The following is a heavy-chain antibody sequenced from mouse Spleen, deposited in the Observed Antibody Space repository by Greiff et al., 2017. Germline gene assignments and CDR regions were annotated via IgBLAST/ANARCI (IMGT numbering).Heavy chain of an antibody. CDR3: ARAATATNYAMDY. CDR2: INPSSGYT. Sequence: QVQLQQSGAELAKPGASVKLSCKASGYTFTSYWMHWVKQRPGQGLEWIGYINPSSGYTKYNQKFKDKATLTADKSSSTAYMQLSSLTYEDSAVYYCARAATATNYAMDYWGQGTSVTVSS. D-gene: IGHD1-2*01. J-gene: IGHJ4*01. CDR1: GYTFTSYW. V-gene: IGHV1-7*01.